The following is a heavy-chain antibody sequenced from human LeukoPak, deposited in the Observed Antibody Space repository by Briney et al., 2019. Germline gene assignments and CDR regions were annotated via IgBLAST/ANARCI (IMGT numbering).Heavy chain of an antibody. CDR3: AKDGFDYYDSSGYYYFNY. CDR1: GFTFSNHA. Sequence: GGSLRLSCAASGFTFSNHAISWVRQAPGKGLQWVSAISGGGVAIYYADSVKGRFTISRDNSKNTLYLQMNSLRAEDTAVYYCAKDGFDYYDSSGYYYFNYWGQGTLVTVSS. J-gene: IGHJ4*02. V-gene: IGHV3-23*01. CDR2: ISGGGVAI. D-gene: IGHD3-22*01.